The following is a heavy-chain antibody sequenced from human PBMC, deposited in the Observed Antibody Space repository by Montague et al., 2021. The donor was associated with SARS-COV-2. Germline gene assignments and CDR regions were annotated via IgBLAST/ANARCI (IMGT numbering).Heavy chain of an antibody. CDR1: GVSISSGAYY. J-gene: IGHJ4*02. D-gene: IGHD3-22*01. Sequence: TLSLTCSVSGVSISSGAYYWSWIRQHPGKGLEWIGYIYYNGSTYYNPSLKSRVTIAVDTSKNHFSPKLSSVTTADTAVYYCARSPYYDSSGQMGFDFWGQGTLVTVSS. V-gene: IGHV4-31*03. CDR2: IYYNGST. CDR3: ARSPYYDSSGQMGFDF.